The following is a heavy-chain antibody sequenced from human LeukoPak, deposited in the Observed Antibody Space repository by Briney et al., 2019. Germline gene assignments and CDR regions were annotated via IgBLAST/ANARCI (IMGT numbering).Heavy chain of an antibody. Sequence: GGSLRLSCAASGFTFSTYTMYWVRQAPGKGLEWVALISYDGSNKDYTDSVKGRFTISRDNSKNTLYLQLNSLRAEDTAVYYCVWDYGDYVMDVWGLGTTVIVTS. V-gene: IGHV3-30*03. CDR3: VWDYGDYVMDV. CDR2: ISYDGSNK. J-gene: IGHJ6*02. D-gene: IGHD4-17*01. CDR1: GFTFSTYT.